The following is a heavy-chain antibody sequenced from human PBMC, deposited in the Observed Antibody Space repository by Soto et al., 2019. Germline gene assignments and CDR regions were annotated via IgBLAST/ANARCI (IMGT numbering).Heavy chain of an antibody. CDR3: ARGDLVVVPAEVDY. CDR1: GYTFTSYA. D-gene: IGHD2-2*01. V-gene: IGHV1-3*01. J-gene: IGHJ4*02. Sequence: QVQLVQSGAEVKKPGASVKVSCKASGYTFTSYAMHWVRQAPGQRLEWMGWINAGNGNTKYSQKFQGRVTITRDTSESTAYLELSSLRSEDTAVYYCARGDLVVVPAEVDYWVQGTLVTVSS. CDR2: INAGNGNT.